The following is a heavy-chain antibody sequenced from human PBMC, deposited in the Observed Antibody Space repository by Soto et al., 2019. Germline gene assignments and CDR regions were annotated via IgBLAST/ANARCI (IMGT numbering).Heavy chain of an antibody. D-gene: IGHD2-15*01. CDR3: AVGYCSGGSCSTGWFDP. J-gene: IGHJ5*02. Sequence: GASVKVSCKASGFAFTSSAVQWVRQARGQRLEWIGWIVVGSGNTNYAQKFQERVTITRDMSTSTAYMELSSLRSEDTAVYYCAVGYCSGGSCSTGWFDPWGQGTLVTVSS. CDR1: GFAFTSSA. CDR2: IVVGSGNT. V-gene: IGHV1-58*01.